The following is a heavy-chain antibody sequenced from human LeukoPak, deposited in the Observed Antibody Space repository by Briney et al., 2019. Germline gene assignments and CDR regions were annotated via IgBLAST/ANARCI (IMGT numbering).Heavy chain of an antibody. Sequence: ASVKVSCKASGYTFTSYYMHWVRQAPGQGLEWMGIINPSSGSTTYAQKFQGRVTMTRDTSTSTVFMELSSLRSEDTAVYYCVRSKMAGDYWGQGTLVTVSS. CDR2: INPSSGST. V-gene: IGHV1-46*01. CDR3: VRSKMAGDY. CDR1: GYTFTSYY. J-gene: IGHJ4*02. D-gene: IGHD5-24*01.